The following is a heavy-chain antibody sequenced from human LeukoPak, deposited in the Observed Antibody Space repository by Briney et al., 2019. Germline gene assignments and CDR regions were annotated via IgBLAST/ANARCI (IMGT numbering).Heavy chain of an antibody. Sequence: ASVKVSCKASGYTFTSYYMHWVRQAPGQGLEWMGIINPSGGSTTYAQKFQGSITMTRDTSTSTVYMELSSLRSEDTAAYYCARGDNWNWGLDPWGQGTLVTVSS. CDR2: INPSGGST. CDR3: ARGDNWNWGLDP. V-gene: IGHV1-46*03. CDR1: GYTFTSYY. J-gene: IGHJ5*02. D-gene: IGHD1-7*01.